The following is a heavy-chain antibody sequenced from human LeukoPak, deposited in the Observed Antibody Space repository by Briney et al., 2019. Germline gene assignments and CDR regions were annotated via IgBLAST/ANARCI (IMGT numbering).Heavy chain of an antibody. CDR2: IYISGST. V-gene: IGHV4-4*07. CDR3: AREREGPYGYLDY. CDR1: DDSITIYY. Sequence: SETLSLTCTVSDDSITIYYWSWIRQPAGKGLEWIGRIYISGSTNYNPSLKSRVTISVDTSKNQFSLKLSSVTAADTAVYYCAREREGPYGYLDYWGQGTLVTVSS. D-gene: IGHD4-17*01. J-gene: IGHJ4*02.